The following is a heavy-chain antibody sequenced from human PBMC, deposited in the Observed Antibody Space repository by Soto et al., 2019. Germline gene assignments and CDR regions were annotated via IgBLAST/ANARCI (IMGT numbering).Heavy chain of an antibody. J-gene: IGHJ4*02. V-gene: IGHV3-23*01. CDR3: AIRASSSRNYFIEY. CDR2: ISGSGGST. D-gene: IGHD6-13*01. CDR1: GFTFSSDA. Sequence: GGSLRLSCAASGFTFSSDAMSWVRQAPGKGLEWVSAISGSGGSTYYADSVKGRFTISRDNSKNTLYLQMNSLRAEDTAVYYCAIRASSSRNYFIEYWGQGTLVTVSS.